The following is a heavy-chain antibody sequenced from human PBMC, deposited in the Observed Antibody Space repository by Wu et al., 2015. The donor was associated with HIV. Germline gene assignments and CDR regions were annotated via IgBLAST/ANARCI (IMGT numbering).Heavy chain of an antibody. Sequence: QVQLVQSGAEVKKPGASVKVSCKASRYTFTDYFIHWVRQAPGQGLEWMGWINPNSGGTNYAQKFQGRVTTTRDTSITTAYMDLSRLRSDDTAVYYCARAPIWGSYRYFDYWGQGTLVTVSS. D-gene: IGHD3-16*02. V-gene: IGHV1-2*02. CDR2: INPNSGGT. CDR1: RYTFTDYF. CDR3: ARAPIWGSYRYFDY. J-gene: IGHJ4*02.